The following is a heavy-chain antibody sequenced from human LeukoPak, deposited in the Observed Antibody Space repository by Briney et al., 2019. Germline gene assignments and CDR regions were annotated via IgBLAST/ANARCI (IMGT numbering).Heavy chain of an antibody. CDR3: AREGNYYYDSSGYYD. CDR2: VYSGGST. CDR1: GFTVSSNY. D-gene: IGHD3-22*01. V-gene: IGHV3-53*01. J-gene: IGHJ4*02. Sequence: GGSLRLSCAASGFTVSSNYMSWVRQAPGKGLEWVSVVYSGGSTYYADSVKGRFTIFRDNSKNTLYLQMNSLRAEDTAVYYCAREGNYYYDSSGYYDWGQGTLVTVSS.